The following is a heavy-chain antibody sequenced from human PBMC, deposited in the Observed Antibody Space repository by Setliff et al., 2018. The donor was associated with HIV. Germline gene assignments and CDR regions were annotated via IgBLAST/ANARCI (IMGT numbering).Heavy chain of an antibody. V-gene: IGHV4-4*02. CDR1: GGSIRSSAW. J-gene: IGHJ4*01. Sequence: SETLCLTCVESGGSIRSSAWWSWVRQSPGKRPEWIGEIDQSGTTNYNPSLKSRVTVSVDASKNLFSLKVKSVTAADTAVYYCVIRRNFDWLFKSGPFDHWGQGLLVTVSS. CDR2: IDQSGTT. D-gene: IGHD3-9*01. CDR3: VIRRNFDWLFKSGPFDH.